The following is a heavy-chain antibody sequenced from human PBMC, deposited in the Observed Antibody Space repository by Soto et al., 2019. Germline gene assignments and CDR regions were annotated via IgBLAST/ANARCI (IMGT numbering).Heavy chain of an antibody. V-gene: IGHV4-34*01. CDR1: GGSFSGYY. D-gene: IGHD3-3*01. CDR2: INHSGST. CDR3: ARVTGYYDFWSGYYSHYYYYGMDV. J-gene: IGHJ6*02. Sequence: LSLTCAVYGGSFSGYYWSWIRQPPGKGLEWIGEINHSGSTNYNPSLKSRVTISVDTSKNQFSLKLSSVTAADTAVYYCARVTGYYDFWSGYYSHYYYYGMDVWGQGTTVTVSS.